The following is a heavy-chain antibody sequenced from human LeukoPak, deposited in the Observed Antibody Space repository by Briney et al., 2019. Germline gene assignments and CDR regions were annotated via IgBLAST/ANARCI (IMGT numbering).Heavy chain of an antibody. J-gene: IGHJ5*02. CDR3: ARDIGYCTSANCYGRFNWFDP. V-gene: IGHV4-4*07. Sequence: TSETLSLTCTVSGGSISGYYWSWIRHSAGKGLEWIGRVYASGSTHYNPSVKRRVTMSVDASRNQFSLKLSSVTAADTAVYFCARDIGYCTSANCYGRFNWFDPWGQGTLVTVSS. D-gene: IGHD2-2*01. CDR2: VYASGST. CDR1: GGSISGYY.